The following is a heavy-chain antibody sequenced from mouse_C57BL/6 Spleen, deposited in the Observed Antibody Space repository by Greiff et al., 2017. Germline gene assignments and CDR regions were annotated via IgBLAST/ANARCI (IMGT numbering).Heavy chain of an antibody. CDR1: GYTFTSYW. Sequence: QVQLQQPGAELVKPGASVKLSCKASGYTFTSYWMQWVKQRPGQGLEWIGEIDPSDSYTNYNQKFKGKATLTVDTSSSTAYMQLSSLTSEDSAVYYCARSSYYGSSYYAMDYWGQGTSVTVSS. CDR2: IDPSDSYT. V-gene: IGHV1-50*01. CDR3: ARSSYYGSSYYAMDY. D-gene: IGHD1-1*01. J-gene: IGHJ4*01.